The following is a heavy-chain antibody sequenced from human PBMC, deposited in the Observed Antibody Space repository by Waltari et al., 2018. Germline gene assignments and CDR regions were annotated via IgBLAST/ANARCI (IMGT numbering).Heavy chain of an antibody. CDR3: ARGGGGDWEWFDP. D-gene: IGHD2-21*02. V-gene: IGHV4-59*01. J-gene: IGHJ5*02. Sequence: QVQLQESGPSLLKPSETLSLICTVSGGSISGFYWSWVRQPPGTGLDWIGYIYYTGSTNVNPSLKSRVPMSVDTSKNQFSLKLSSVTAADTAFYYCARGGGGDWEWFDPWGQGTLVTVSS. CDR1: GGSISGFY. CDR2: IYYTGST.